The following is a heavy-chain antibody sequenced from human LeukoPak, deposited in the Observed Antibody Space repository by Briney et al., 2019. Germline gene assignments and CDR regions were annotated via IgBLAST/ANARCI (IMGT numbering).Heavy chain of an antibody. V-gene: IGHV3-30*02. CDR1: GFTFSTFG. CDR2: IRNDGSNK. CDR3: AKEGAYPIITYDS. D-gene: IGHD3-10*01. Sequence: PGGSLRLSCATSGFTFSTFGMHWVRQAPGKGLEWVAFIRNDGSNKYYADSVKGRFTISRDNSKDTLYLQMNSLGAEDTAVYYCAKEGAYPIITYDSWGQGALVTVSS. J-gene: IGHJ5*01.